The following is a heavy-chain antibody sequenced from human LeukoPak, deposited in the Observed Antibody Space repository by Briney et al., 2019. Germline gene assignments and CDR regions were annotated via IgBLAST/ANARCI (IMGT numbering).Heavy chain of an antibody. V-gene: IGHV1-69*05. Sequence: ASVEVSCKASGGTFSSYAISWVRQAPGQGPEWMGRIIPIFGTANYAQKSQGRVTITTDESTSTAHMELSSLRSEDTAVYYCARARDGYNSWNFDYWGQGTLVTVSS. CDR3: ARARDGYNSWNFDY. CDR1: GGTFSSYA. J-gene: IGHJ4*02. CDR2: IIPIFGTA. D-gene: IGHD5-24*01.